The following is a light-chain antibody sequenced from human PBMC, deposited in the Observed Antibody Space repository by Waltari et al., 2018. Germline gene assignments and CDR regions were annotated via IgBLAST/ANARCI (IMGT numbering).Light chain of an antibody. CDR3: QQYGSSPLT. CDR1: QRVSSNY. Sequence: EIVLTQSPGTLSLSPGEGATLSCRASQRVSSNYLTWYQQKPGQAPRLLIYGASSRATGIPDRFSGSGSGTDFTLTISRLEPEDFAVYYCQQYGSSPLTFGPGTKVDIK. J-gene: IGKJ3*01. V-gene: IGKV3-20*01. CDR2: GAS.